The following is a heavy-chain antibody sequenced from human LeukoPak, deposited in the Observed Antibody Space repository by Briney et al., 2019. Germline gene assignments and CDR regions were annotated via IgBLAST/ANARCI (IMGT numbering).Heavy chain of an antibody. CDR3: ARGFAFRGVMI. J-gene: IGHJ4*02. V-gene: IGHV4-61*02. CDR1: GGSISSGSYY. Sequence: PSQTLSLTCTVSGGSISSGSYYWSWIRQPAGKGLEWIGRIYTSGSTNYNPSLKSRVTISVDTSKNQFSLKLSSVTAADTAVYYCARGFAFRGVMIWGQGTLVTVSS. D-gene: IGHD3-16*01. CDR2: IYTSGST.